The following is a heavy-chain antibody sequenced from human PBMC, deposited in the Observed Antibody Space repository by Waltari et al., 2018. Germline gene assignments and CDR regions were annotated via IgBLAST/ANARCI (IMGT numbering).Heavy chain of an antibody. J-gene: IGHJ4*02. V-gene: IGHV4-39*02. CDR2: IFYSGST. Sequence: QLQLQESGPGLVRPSATLSLTCTVSGDSIDNRDYYWGWIRQSPGKGLEWIGSIFYSGSTYYNPSLKSRVTISVDTSKNDFSLKLRSVTAADRAVYFCARRTISREEVGPFDFWGQGIMVTVSS. D-gene: IGHD1-26*01. CDR1: GDSIDNRDYY. CDR3: ARRTISREEVGPFDF.